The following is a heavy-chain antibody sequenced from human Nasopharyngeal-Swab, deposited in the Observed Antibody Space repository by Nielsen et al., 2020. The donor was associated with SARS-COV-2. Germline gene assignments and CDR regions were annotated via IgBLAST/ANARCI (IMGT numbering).Heavy chain of an antibody. CDR2: INHSGST. V-gene: IGHV4-34*01. Sequence: SETLSLTCAVYGGSFSGYYWSWIRQPPGKGLEWIGEINHSGSTNCNPSLKSRVTISVDTSKNQFSLKLSSVTAADTAVYYCARGGSSSWYYYYYGMDVWGQGTTVTVSS. D-gene: IGHD6-13*01. CDR3: ARGGSSSWYYYYYGMDV. J-gene: IGHJ6*02. CDR1: GGSFSGYY.